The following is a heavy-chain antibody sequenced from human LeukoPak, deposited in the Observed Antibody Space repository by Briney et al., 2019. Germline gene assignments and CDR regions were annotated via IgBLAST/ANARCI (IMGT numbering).Heavy chain of an antibody. CDR3: ARQGGGSSGWHKEHYYYYYMDV. CDR1: GYSFTSYW. J-gene: IGHJ6*03. CDR2: IYPDDSDT. Sequence: GESLKISCKGSGYSFTSYWIDWVRQMPGKGLEWMGSIYPDDSDTRYSPSFQGQVTISADKSISTAYLQWSSLKASDTAIYYCARQGGGSSGWHKEHYYYYYMDVWGKGTTVIVSS. V-gene: IGHV5-51*01. D-gene: IGHD6-19*01.